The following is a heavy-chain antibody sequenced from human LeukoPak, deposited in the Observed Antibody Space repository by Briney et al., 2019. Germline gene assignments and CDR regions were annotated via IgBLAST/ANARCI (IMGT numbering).Heavy chain of an antibody. CDR3: ARTYDTLSGYYSVFDS. J-gene: IGHJ4*02. CDR1: GGSISSGDYY. CDR2: TFYSGAT. D-gene: IGHD3-9*01. Sequence: KSSEILSLTCTVSGGSISSGDYYWGWIRQPPGKGLEWIAYTFYSGATNYNPSLRSRVTISADTSKNQFSLKLSSVTAADTAVYFCARTYDTLSGYYSVFDSWGQGTLVTVSS. V-gene: IGHV4-61*05.